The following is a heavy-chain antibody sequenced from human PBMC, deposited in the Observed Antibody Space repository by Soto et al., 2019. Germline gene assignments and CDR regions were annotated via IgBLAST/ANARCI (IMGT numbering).Heavy chain of an antibody. CDR1: GDSVSSNSAA. V-gene: IGHV6-1*01. Sequence: TLSLTCAISGDSVSSNSAAWNWIRQSPSRGLEWLGRTYYRSKWYNDYAVSVKSRITINPDTSKNQFSLQLNSVTPEDTAVYYCARAYCRFCSCWAWSNWFDPWGQGTLVTVSS. D-gene: IGHD2-15*01. CDR3: ARAYCRFCSCWAWSNWFDP. J-gene: IGHJ5*02. CDR2: TYYRSKWYN.